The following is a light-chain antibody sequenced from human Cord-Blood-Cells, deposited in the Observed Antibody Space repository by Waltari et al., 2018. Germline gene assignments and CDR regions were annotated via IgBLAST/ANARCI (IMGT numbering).Light chain of an antibody. CDR2: GAS. Sequence: EIVLTQSPGTLSLSPGERATLSCRASQSVSSSYLAWYQQKPGQAPRLLNYGASSRATGIPDRFSGGGSGTDFTLTISRLEPEDFAVYYCQQYGSSWTFGQGTKVEIK. V-gene: IGKV3-20*01. CDR3: QQYGSSWT. J-gene: IGKJ1*01. CDR1: QSVSSSY.